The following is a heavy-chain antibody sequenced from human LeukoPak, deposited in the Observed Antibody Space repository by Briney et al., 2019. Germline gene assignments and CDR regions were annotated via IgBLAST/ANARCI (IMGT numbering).Heavy chain of an antibody. CDR2: ISSSSSYI. CDR1: GFTFSSYS. CDR3: ARDRVAAVDWNYYGMDV. D-gene: IGHD2-15*01. V-gene: IGHV3-21*01. Sequence: GSLRLSCAASGFTFSSYSMNWVRQAPGKGLEWVSSISSSSSYIYYADSVKGRFTISRDNAKNSLYLQMNSLRAEDTAVYYCARDRVAAVDWNYYGMDVWGQGTTVTVSS. J-gene: IGHJ6*02.